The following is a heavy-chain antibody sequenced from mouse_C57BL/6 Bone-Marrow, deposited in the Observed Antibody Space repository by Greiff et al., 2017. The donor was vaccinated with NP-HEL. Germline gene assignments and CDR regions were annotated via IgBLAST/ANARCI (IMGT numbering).Heavy chain of an antibody. D-gene: IGHD2-3*01. CDR2: IHPSDGDT. CDR1: GYTFTSYW. J-gene: IGHJ3*01. Sequence: QVQLQQPGAELVKPGASVKVSCKASGYTFTSYWMHWVKQRPGQGLEWIGRIHPSDGDTNYNQKFKGKATLTVDKSSSTAYMQLSSLTSEDSAVYYCAIYGYYVGFAYWGQGTLVTVSA. V-gene: IGHV1-74*01. CDR3: AIYGYYVGFAY.